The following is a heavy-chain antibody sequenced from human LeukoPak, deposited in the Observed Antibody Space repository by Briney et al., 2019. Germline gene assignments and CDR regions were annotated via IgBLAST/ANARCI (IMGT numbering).Heavy chain of an antibody. D-gene: IGHD3-22*01. V-gene: IGHV3-30*02. CDR3: VKSFNSGYPEY. CDR1: GFTFSSYG. CDR2: IPYDESNQ. J-gene: IGHJ4*02. Sequence: GGSLRLSCAASGFTFSSYGMHWVRQAPGKGLEWVTFIPYDESNQYYADSVKGRFTISRDNSKNMVYLQMNSLEPEDTSVYYCVKSFNSGYPEYWGQGTLVMVSS.